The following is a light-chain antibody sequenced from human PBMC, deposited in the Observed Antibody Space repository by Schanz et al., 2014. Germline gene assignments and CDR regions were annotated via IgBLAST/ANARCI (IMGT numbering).Light chain of an antibody. Sequence: QSALTQPAYVSGSPGQSITISCTGSSSDVGGYNYVSWYQQHPGKAPKLMIYDVTSRPSGVSNRFSGSKSGNTASLTISGLQAEDEADYYCSSYTSSSTLLYVFGTGTKLTVL. CDR1: SSDVGGYNY. CDR2: DVT. J-gene: IGLJ1*01. V-gene: IGLV2-14*01. CDR3: SSYTSSSTLLYV.